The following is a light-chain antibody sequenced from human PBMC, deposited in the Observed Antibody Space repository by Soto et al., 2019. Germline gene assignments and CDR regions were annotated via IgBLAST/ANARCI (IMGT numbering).Light chain of an antibody. Sequence: QSVLTQPPSASGTPGQRVTISCSGSSSNIGSNTVNWYQQLPGTAPKLLIYDNNQRPSGVPDRFSGSKSGTSASLAISGLQSEDEADYDCATWDDSLNGRAVFGGGTKLAVL. CDR2: DNN. V-gene: IGLV1-44*01. J-gene: IGLJ3*02. CDR1: SSNIGSNT. CDR3: ATWDDSLNGRAV.